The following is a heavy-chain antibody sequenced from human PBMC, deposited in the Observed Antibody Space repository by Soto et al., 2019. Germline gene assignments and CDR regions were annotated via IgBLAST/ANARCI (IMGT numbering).Heavy chain of an antibody. J-gene: IGHJ4*02. CDR1: GFTFSSYW. CDR2: IKQDGSEK. D-gene: IGHD3-22*01. V-gene: IGHV3-7*01. CDR3: ARDRLRQYYYDSRGYYYPDY. Sequence: GGSLRLSCAAAGFTFSSYWMSWVRQAPGKGLEWVANIKQDGSEKYYVDSVKGRFTISRDNAKNSLYLQMNSLRAEDTAVYYCARDRLRQYYYDSRGYYYPDYWGQGTRVTVSS.